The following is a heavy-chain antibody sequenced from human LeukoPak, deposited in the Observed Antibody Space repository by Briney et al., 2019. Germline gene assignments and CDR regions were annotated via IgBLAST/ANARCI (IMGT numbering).Heavy chain of an antibody. V-gene: IGHV3-23*01. Sequence: PGGSLRLSCAASGFTFSSYGMSWVRQAPGKGLEWVSAISGSGGSTYYADSVKGRFTISRDNSKNTLYLQMNSLRAEDTAVYYCAKTDIVVVPAAMRGYYFDYWGQGTLVTVSS. J-gene: IGHJ4*02. CDR1: GFTFSSYG. D-gene: IGHD2-2*01. CDR2: ISGSGGST. CDR3: AKTDIVVVPAAMRGYYFDY.